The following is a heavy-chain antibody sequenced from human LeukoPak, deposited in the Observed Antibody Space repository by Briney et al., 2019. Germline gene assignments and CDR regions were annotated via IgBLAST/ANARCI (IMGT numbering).Heavy chain of an antibody. CDR2: ISAYNGNT. V-gene: IGHV1-18*01. CDR1: GYTFTSYG. CDR3: AREGYSSSWYSRVAFDI. J-gene: IGHJ3*02. Sequence: ASVKVSCKASGYTFTSYGISWVRQAPGQGLEWMGWISAYNGNTNYAQKLQGRVTMTTDTSTSTAYMELRSLRSDDTAVYYCAREGYSSSWYSRVAFDIWGQGTMVTVSS. D-gene: IGHD6-13*01.